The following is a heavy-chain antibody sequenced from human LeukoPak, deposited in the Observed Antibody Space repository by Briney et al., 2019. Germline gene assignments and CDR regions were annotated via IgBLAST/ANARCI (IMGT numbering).Heavy chain of an antibody. CDR2: ISSSSSYI. CDR1: GFTFSSYS. J-gene: IGHJ3*02. D-gene: IGHD5-24*01. Sequence: PGGPLRLSCAASGFTFSSYSMNWVRQAPGKGLEWVSSISSSSSYIYYADSVKGRFTISRDNAKNSLYLQMNSLRAEDTAVYYCARVLEMATMGGAFDIWGQGTMVTVSS. CDR3: ARVLEMATMGGAFDI. V-gene: IGHV3-21*01.